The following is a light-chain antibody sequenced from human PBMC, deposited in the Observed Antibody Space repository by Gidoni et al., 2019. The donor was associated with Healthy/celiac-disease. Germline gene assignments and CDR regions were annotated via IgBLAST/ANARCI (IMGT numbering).Light chain of an antibody. CDR1: SSNSVAGFA. Sequence: QSVLTHPPTVTGAPGPRVTISCTGRSSNSVAGFAVHWYQQLPGTAPKHLIYGNSNRPSGFPDRFSGSKSGTSASLAISGLQAEDDAYYYCQSYDSSLICSVFGGGTQLTVL. V-gene: IGLV1-40*01. CDR2: GNS. CDR3: QSYDSSLICSV. J-gene: IGLJ7*01.